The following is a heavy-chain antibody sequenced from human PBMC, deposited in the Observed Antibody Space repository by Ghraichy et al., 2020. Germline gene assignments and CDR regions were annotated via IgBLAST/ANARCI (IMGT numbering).Heavy chain of an antibody. CDR3: ARVGDSSSGDY. V-gene: IGHV4-34*01. J-gene: IGHJ4*02. CDR2: INHSGST. Sequence: SETLSLTCAVYGGSFSGYYWSWIRQPPGKGLEWIGEINHSGSTNYNPSLKSRVTISVVTSKNQFSLKLSSVTAADTAVYYCARVGDSSSGDYWGQGTLVTVSS. CDR1: GGSFSGYY. D-gene: IGHD6-6*01.